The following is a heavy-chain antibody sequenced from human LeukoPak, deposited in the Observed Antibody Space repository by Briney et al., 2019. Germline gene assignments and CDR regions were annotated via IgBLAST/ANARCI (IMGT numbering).Heavy chain of an antibody. Sequence: PGRSLRLSCAASGFTFSSYAIHWVRQAPGKGLEWVALISYDGSNKYYADSVKGRFTISRDNSKNTLYLQMNSLRAEDTAVYYCAKDLLLCSTSCYGDAFDIWGQGTMVTVSS. CDR1: GFTFSSYA. D-gene: IGHD2-2*01. CDR2: ISYDGSNK. CDR3: AKDLLLCSTSCYGDAFDI. J-gene: IGHJ3*02. V-gene: IGHV3-30*04.